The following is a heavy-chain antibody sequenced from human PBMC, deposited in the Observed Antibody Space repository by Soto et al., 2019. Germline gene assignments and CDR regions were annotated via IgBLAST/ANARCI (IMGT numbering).Heavy chain of an antibody. CDR2: INPNSGGT. CDR3: ARDTGIVATHGWFDP. J-gene: IGHJ5*02. Sequence: QVQLVQSGAEVKKPGASVKVSCKASGYTFTGYYMHWVRQAHGQGLELMGWINPNSGGTNYAQKVQGWVTMTRDTSTSPAYMELSRLRSDDTAVYYCARDTGIVATHGWFDPWGQGTLVTVSS. V-gene: IGHV1-2*04. CDR1: GYTFTGYY. D-gene: IGHD1-26*01.